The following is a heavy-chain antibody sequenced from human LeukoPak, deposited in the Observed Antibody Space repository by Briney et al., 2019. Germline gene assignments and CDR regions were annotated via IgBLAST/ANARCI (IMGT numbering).Heavy chain of an antibody. CDR3: ARSFGVTIFGVVFSHNWFDP. D-gene: IGHD3-3*01. CDR2: INPKSGGT. Sequence: ASVKVSCKASGYTVTVYYMHWMRQAPGHGLEWMGWINPKSGGTNYAQKFQGRVPMSRNTSTSTAYMELSSLRSEDTAVYYCARSFGVTIFGVVFSHNWFDPWGQGTLVTVSS. CDR1: GYTVTVYY. V-gene: IGHV1-2*02. J-gene: IGHJ5*02.